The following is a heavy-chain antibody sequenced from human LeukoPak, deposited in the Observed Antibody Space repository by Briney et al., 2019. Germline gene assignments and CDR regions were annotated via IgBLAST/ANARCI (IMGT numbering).Heavy chain of an antibody. CDR3: AKPLSAASGTDFDY. CDR2: ISGSGTTT. J-gene: IGHJ4*02. D-gene: IGHD6-13*01. V-gene: IGHV3-23*01. Sequence: PGGSLRLSCAASGFTFSSYAMSWVRQAPGKGLEWVSGISGSGTTTYYADSVKGRFTISRDNSKNTLHLQMNSLRAEDTAVYYCAKPLSAASGTDFDYWGQGTLVTVSS. CDR1: GFTFSSYA.